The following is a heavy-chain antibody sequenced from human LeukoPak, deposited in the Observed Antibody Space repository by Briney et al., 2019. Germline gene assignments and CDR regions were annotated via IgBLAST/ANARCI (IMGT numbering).Heavy chain of an antibody. D-gene: IGHD5-12*01. CDR2: INSDGSST. Sequence: GGSLRLSCGASGFTFSSYWMHWVRQAPGKGLVWVSRINSDGSSTSYADSVKGRFTISRDNAKNTLYLQMNSLRAEDTAVYYCARVQGYSGYDYSDYWGQGILVTVSS. V-gene: IGHV3-74*01. J-gene: IGHJ4*02. CDR3: ARVQGYSGYDYSDY. CDR1: GFTFSSYW.